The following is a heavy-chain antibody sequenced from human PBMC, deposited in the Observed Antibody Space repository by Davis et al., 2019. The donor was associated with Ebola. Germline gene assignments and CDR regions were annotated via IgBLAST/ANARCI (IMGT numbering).Heavy chain of an antibody. J-gene: IGHJ3*02. V-gene: IGHV3-30*18. CDR1: GFTFSGYG. D-gene: IGHD6-6*01. CDR2: TSHREGQT. Sequence: GGSLRLSCEASGFTFSGYGMHWVRQAPGKGLEWVALTSHREGQTFYADPVKGRFTISRDNSKNTFYLEMKSLRPEDTAVYYCAKDWGGSSAFDAFDIWGQGTMVTVSS. CDR3: AKDWGGSSAFDAFDI.